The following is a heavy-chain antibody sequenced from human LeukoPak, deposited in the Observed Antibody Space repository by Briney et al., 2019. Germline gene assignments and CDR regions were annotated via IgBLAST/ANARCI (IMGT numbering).Heavy chain of an antibody. D-gene: IGHD4-17*01. J-gene: IGHJ4*02. Sequence: PETLSLTCTVSGDSISSNYWNWIRQPPGKGLEWIGYIHYSGSTNYNPSLKSRVTISVDTSKNQFSLKLSSVTAADTALYYCARWSYGDYVRYFDYWGQGTLVTVSS. V-gene: IGHV4-59*01. CDR1: GDSISSNY. CDR3: ARWSYGDYVRYFDY. CDR2: IHYSGST.